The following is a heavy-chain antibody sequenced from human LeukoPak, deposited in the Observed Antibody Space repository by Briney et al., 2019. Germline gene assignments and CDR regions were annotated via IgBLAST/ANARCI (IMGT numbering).Heavy chain of an antibody. CDR1: GFTFDDYA. D-gene: IGHD3-22*01. V-gene: IGHV3-9*01. J-gene: IGHJ6*02. Sequence: PGRSLRLSCAASGFTFDDYAMHWVRQAPGKGLEWVSGISWNSGSIGYADSVKGRFTISRDNAKNSLYLQMNSLRAEDTALYYCAKGRYYYDSSGYPIYYGMDVWGQGTTVTVSS. CDR2: ISWNSGSI. CDR3: AKGRYYYDSSGYPIYYGMDV.